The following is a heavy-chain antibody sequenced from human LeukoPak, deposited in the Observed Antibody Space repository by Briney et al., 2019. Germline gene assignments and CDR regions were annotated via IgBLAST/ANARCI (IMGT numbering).Heavy chain of an antibody. CDR2: INDGGST. CDR1: GGSFTKHQ. Sequence: SETLSLTCAVYGGSFTKHQWSWIRQPPGKGLEWIGAINDGGSTNYNPSLKSRVTISVDTSKNQFSLKLSSVTAADTAVYYCARDPVAAAGPTDYWGQGTLVTVSS. J-gene: IGHJ4*02. V-gene: IGHV4-34*01. D-gene: IGHD6-13*01. CDR3: ARDPVAAAGPTDY.